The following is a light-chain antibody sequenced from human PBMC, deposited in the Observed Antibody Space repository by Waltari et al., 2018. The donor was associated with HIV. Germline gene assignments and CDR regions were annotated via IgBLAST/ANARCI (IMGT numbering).Light chain of an antibody. J-gene: IGLJ1*01. V-gene: IGLV2-8*01. Sequence: QSALTQPPSASGSPGQSVTISCTGTSSDVGGYNYVSWYQQHPDKAPKLMIYEVTKRPSGVPERFSGSKSGNTASRTISGLQAEDEADYYCSSYAGSNTFVFGTGTKVTVL. CDR1: SSDVGGYNY. CDR3: SSYAGSNTFV. CDR2: EVT.